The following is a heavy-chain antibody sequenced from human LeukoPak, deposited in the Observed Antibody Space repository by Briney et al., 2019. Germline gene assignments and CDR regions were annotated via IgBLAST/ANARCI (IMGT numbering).Heavy chain of an antibody. V-gene: IGHV3-23*01. Sequence: GGSLRLSCAVSGFTFSNYAMSWVRQAPGKGLEWVSAISGSGGSTYYADSVKGRFTISRDNSKNTLYLQMNSLRAEDTAVYYCAKIAAWSGYYMDVWGKGTTVTVSS. J-gene: IGHJ6*03. CDR1: GFTFSNYA. D-gene: IGHD3-3*01. CDR2: ISGSGGST. CDR3: AKIAAWSGYYMDV.